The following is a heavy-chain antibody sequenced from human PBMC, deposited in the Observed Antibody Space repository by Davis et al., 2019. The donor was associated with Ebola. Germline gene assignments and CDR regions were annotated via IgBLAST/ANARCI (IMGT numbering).Heavy chain of an antibody. CDR3: ARDNAAMPFDY. D-gene: IGHD2-2*01. Sequence: PSETLSLTCTVSGGSISSYYWSWIRQPPGKGLEWIGYIYYSGSTNYNPSLKSRVTISVDTSKNQFSLKLSSVTAADTAVYYCARDNAAMPFDYWGQGTLVTVSS. CDR2: IYYSGST. J-gene: IGHJ4*02. CDR1: GGSISSYY. V-gene: IGHV4-59*01.